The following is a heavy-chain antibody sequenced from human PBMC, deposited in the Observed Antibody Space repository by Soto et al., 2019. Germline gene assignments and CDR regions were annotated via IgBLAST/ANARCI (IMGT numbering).Heavy chain of an antibody. J-gene: IGHJ6*03. V-gene: IGHV4-39*01. CDR3: ARGVTASFYYYYMDV. Sequence: SETLSLTCTVSGGSISSSSYYWGWVRQPPGKGLEWIGNIYYSGSTNYNPSLKSRVTISVDTSKNQFSLKLSSVTAADTAVYYCARGVTASFYYYYMDVWGKGTTDTVSS. D-gene: IGHD2-21*02. CDR1: GGSISSSSYY. CDR2: IYYSGST.